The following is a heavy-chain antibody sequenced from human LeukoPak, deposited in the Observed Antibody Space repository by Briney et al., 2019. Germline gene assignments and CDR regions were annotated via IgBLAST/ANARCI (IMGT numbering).Heavy chain of an antibody. D-gene: IGHD1-1*01. J-gene: IGHJ4*02. Sequence: ASETLSLTCTVSGYSTSSGYYWGWIRQPPGKGLEWIGSIYHSGSTYYNPSLKSRVTISVDTSKNQFSLKLSSVTAADTAVYYCARVSGTGTTSLDYWGQGTLVTVSS. CDR2: IYHSGST. CDR3: ARVSGTGTTSLDY. V-gene: IGHV4-38-2*02. CDR1: GYSTSSGYY.